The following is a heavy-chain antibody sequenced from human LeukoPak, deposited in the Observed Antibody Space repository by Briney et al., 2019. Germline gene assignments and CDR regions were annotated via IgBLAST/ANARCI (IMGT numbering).Heavy chain of an antibody. D-gene: IGHD5-18*01. CDR1: GGSISSHY. CDR3: ATIKRGSIFGYFDF. CDR2: LFDSVNT. J-gene: IGHJ4*02. Sequence: SETLSLTCTVSGGSISSHYWSWIRQPPGKGLEWIAYLFDSVNTKDNPSLQSRLTLSADTSKNQFSLKLSSVTAADTAVYYCATIKRGSIFGYFDFWGQGIKVTVSS. V-gene: IGHV4-59*11.